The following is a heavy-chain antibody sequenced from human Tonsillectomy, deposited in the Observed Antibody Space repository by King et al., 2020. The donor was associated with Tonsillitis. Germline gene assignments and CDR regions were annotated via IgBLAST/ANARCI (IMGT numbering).Heavy chain of an antibody. V-gene: IGHV4-39*01. CDR2: IYYSGST. CDR3: SRHTYEYYDFWSGYEEGNYFYY. J-gene: IGHJ4*02. D-gene: IGHD3-3*01. Sequence: QLQESGPGLVKPSETLSLTCTVSGGSISSSSYYWGWIRQPPGKGLEWIGSIYYSGSTYYNPSLKSRVTLSVDTSKNQFSLKLSSVTAADTAVYYWSRHTYEYYDFWSGYEEGNYFYYWGQGTLVTVSS. CDR1: GGSISSSSYY.